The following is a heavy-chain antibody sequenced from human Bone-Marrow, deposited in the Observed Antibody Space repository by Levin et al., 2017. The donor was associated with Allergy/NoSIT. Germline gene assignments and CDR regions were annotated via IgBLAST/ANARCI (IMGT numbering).Heavy chain of an antibody. J-gene: IGHJ6*02. CDR1: GFTFHDYA. CDR3: AKGPVAGTQYYYFYGMDV. D-gene: IGHD6-19*01. CDR2: ISWNSGTI. Sequence: LSLTCAASGFTFHDYAMHWVRQAPGKGLEWVSGISWNSGTIDYADSVKGRFTISRDNAKNSLYLQMNSLRAEDTAFYYCAKGPVAGTQYYYFYGMDVWGPGTTVTVSS. V-gene: IGHV3-9*01.